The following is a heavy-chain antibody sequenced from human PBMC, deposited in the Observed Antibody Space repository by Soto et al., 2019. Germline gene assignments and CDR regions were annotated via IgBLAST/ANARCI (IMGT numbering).Heavy chain of an antibody. D-gene: IGHD6-13*01. CDR1: GFTFSSYA. CDR3: AKEGVGIAAAGSNYYYYYGMDV. Sequence: GGSLRLSCAASGFTFSSYAMSWVRQAPGKGLEWVSAISGSGGSTYYADSVKGRFTISRDNSKNTLYLQMNSLRAEDTAVYYCAKEGVGIAAAGSNYYYYYGMDVWGQGTTVTVSS. J-gene: IGHJ6*02. V-gene: IGHV3-23*01. CDR2: ISGSGGST.